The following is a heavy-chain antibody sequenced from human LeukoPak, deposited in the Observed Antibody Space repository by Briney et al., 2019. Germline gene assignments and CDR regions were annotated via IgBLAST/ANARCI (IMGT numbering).Heavy chain of an antibody. CDR1: GGSTSSGDYY. D-gene: IGHD3-22*01. CDR2: IHYSGST. CDR3: ASHPRSYDSSGYYWDY. V-gene: IGHV4-30-4*08. J-gene: IGHJ4*02. Sequence: PSETLSLTCTVSGGSTSSGDYYWSWIRRPPGKGLEWIGYIHYSGSTYYNPSLKSRVTISVDTSKNQFSLKLSSVTAANTAMYYCASHPRSYDSSGYYWDYWGQGTLVTVFS.